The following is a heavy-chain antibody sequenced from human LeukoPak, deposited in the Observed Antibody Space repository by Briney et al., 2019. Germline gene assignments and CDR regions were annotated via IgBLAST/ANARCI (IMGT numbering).Heavy chain of an antibody. CDR2: ISSSSSTI. CDR1: GLTLSTYA. CDR3: ARADY. V-gene: IGHV3-48*01. J-gene: IGHJ4*02. Sequence: PGGSLRLSCAASGLTLSTYAMNWVRQAPVRGLEWLSYISSSSSTIYYADSVKGRFTISRDNAKNSLYLQMNSLRAEDTAVYYCARADYWGQGTLVTVSS.